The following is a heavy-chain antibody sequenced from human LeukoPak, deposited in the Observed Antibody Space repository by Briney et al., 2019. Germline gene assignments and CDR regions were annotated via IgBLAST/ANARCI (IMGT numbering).Heavy chain of an antibody. CDR2: ISYAGST. CDR1: GGSIRSTSYY. V-gene: IGHV4-39*07. Sequence: PSETLSLTCTVSGGSIRSTSYYWGWIRQPPGKGLEWIGSISYAGSTYYNPSLKSRVTMSVDTSKNQFSLKLSSVTAADTAVYYCARVLGGITMVRGRSYYYYYMDVWGKGTTVTISS. J-gene: IGHJ6*03. D-gene: IGHD3-10*01. CDR3: ARVLGGITMVRGRSYYYYYMDV.